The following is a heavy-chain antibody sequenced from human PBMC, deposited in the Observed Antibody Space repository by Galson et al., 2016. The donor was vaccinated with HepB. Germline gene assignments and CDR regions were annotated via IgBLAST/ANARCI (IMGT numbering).Heavy chain of an antibody. V-gene: IGHV3-30-3*01. D-gene: IGHD1-26*01. CDR2: ISYDGSNE. J-gene: IGHJ4*02. Sequence: SLRLSCAASGFIFNSRAMNWVRQAPGKGLEWVAVISYDGSNEYYADSVKGRFTISRDNSKNTLYLHMNSLRAEDTAVYYCARDRRGGSNTLDYWGQGTLVTVSS. CDR3: ARDRRGGSNTLDY. CDR1: GFIFNSRA.